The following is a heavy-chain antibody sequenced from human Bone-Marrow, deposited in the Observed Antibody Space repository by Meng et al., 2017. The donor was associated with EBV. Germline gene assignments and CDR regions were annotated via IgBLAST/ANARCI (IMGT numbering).Heavy chain of an antibody. Sequence: QVQLRRAGDEGKKPVASVKVSCNPSGYRFTSYAMHWVRQAPGQRLGWMGWINPGNGNTKYSQKFQGRVTITRDTSASTAYMELSSLRSEDTAVYYCARLDYFDYWGQGTLVTVSS. CDR2: INPGNGNT. CDR3: ARLDYFDY. CDR1: GYRFTSYA. J-gene: IGHJ4*02. V-gene: IGHV1-3*01.